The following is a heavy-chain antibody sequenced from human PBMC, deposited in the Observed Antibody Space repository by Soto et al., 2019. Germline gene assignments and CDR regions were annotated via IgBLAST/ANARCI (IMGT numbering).Heavy chain of an antibody. CDR3: ATDQGAYGDYPGEY. V-gene: IGHV3-15*02. Sequence: EVQLVESGGTLVKPGGSLGLSCKASGFTFKDAWLSWVRQAPGKGLEWVGRIISKNDGGTTDYAAPVKGRFTISRDDSKNTVHLHMNRLTTEDTGMYFCATDQGAYGDYPGEYWGQGTLVTVSS. D-gene: IGHD4-17*01. CDR2: IISKNDGGTT. CDR1: GFTFKDAW. J-gene: IGHJ4*02.